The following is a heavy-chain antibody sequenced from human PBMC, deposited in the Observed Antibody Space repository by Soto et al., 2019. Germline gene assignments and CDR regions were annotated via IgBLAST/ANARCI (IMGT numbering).Heavy chain of an antibody. CDR3: ATDNIAVAGPFDV. CDR1: GFTFSSYS. D-gene: IGHD6-19*01. Sequence: PGGSLRLSCAAPGFTFSSYSMNWVRQAPGKGLEWVSSISSSSSYIYYADSVKGRFTISRDNAKNSLYLQMNSLRAEDTAVYYCATDNIAVAGPFDVWGQGTTVTVSS. V-gene: IGHV3-21*01. CDR2: ISSSSSYI. J-gene: IGHJ6*02.